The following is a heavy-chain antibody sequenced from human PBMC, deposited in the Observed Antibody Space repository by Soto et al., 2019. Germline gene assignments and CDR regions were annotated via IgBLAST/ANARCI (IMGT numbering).Heavy chain of an antibody. Sequence: EVQLVESGGGLVQPGGSLRLSCAASGFTFSSDWMHWVRQAPGKGLLWVSRINSDGSSTSYADSVKGRFTISRDNAKNTLYMQMNSLRAADTAVYYCVRTSLVVAAATREDYWGQGTLVTVSS. CDR3: VRTSLVVAAATREDY. D-gene: IGHD2-15*01. CDR1: GFTFSSDW. CDR2: INSDGSST. J-gene: IGHJ4*02. V-gene: IGHV3-74*01.